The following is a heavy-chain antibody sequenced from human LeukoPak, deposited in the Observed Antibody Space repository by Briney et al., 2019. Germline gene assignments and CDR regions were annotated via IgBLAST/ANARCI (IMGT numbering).Heavy chain of an antibody. D-gene: IGHD3-10*01. CDR1: GGSISSSSYY. J-gene: IGHJ5*02. CDR3: AREQITMVRGEGWFDP. V-gene: IGHV4-39*07. Sequence: SETLSLTCTVSGGSISSSSYYWGWIRQPPGKGLEWIGSIYYSGSTYYNPSLKSRVTISVDTSKNQFSLKLSSVTAADTAVYYCAREQITMVRGEGWFDPWGQGTLVTVSS. CDR2: IYYSGST.